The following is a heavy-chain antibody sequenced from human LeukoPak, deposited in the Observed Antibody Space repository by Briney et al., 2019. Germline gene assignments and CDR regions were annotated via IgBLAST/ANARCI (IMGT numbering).Heavy chain of an antibody. CDR2: INPNSGGT. Sequence: GASVKVSCKASGYTFTGYYIHWVRQAPGQGLEWMGWINPNSGGTNYAQKFYARVTMTRDTSISTAYMELSRLRSDDTAVFYCARSPDILTGENFDYWGQGTLVTVSS. V-gene: IGHV1-2*02. J-gene: IGHJ4*02. CDR3: ARSPDILTGENFDY. CDR1: GYTFTGYY. D-gene: IGHD3-9*01.